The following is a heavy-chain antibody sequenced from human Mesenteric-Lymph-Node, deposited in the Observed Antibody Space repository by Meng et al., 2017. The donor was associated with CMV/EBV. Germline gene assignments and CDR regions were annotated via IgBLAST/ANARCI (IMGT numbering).Heavy chain of an antibody. J-gene: IGHJ3*01. V-gene: IGHV4-59*12. D-gene: IGHD2-21*01. Sequence: GSLRLSCIVSGGSISSYYWSWIRQPPGKGLEWIGYIFYSGSTNYNTSLKSRVTISVDTSKNQFSLKLSSVTAADTAVYYCARGAYGGKEVWGQGTMVTVSS. CDR1: GGSISSYY. CDR3: ARGAYGGKEV. CDR2: IFYSGST.